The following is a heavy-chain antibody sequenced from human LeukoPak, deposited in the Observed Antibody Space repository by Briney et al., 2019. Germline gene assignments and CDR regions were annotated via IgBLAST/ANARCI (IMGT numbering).Heavy chain of an antibody. CDR3: ARVEDFWSDFYSRAFDI. CDR1: GGSFSGYY. J-gene: IGHJ3*02. V-gene: IGHV4-34*01. D-gene: IGHD3-3*01. CDR2: IYYSGST. Sequence: PSETLSLTCAVYGGSFSGYYWGWIRQPPGKGLEWIGSIYYSGSTYYNPSLKSRVTISVDTSKNQFSLKLTSVTAADTAVYYCARVEDFWSDFYSRAFDIWGQGTMVTVSS.